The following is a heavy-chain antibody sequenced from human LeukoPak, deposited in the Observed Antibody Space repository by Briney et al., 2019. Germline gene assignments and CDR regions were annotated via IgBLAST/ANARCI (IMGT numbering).Heavy chain of an antibody. D-gene: IGHD6-19*01. CDR2: ISYDGSNK. V-gene: IGHV3-30*04. CDR1: GFTFRSYA. Sequence: PGGSLRLSCAASGFTFRSYAMHWVRQAPGKGLEWVAVISYDGSNKYYADSVKGRFTISRDNSKNTLFLQMNSLRAEDTAVYYCARELSGWYYFDYWGQGTLVTVSS. J-gene: IGHJ4*02. CDR3: ARELSGWYYFDY.